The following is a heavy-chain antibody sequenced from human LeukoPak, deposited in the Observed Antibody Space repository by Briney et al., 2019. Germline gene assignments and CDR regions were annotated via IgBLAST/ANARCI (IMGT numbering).Heavy chain of an antibody. V-gene: IGHV3-23*01. CDR2: IGGSGDST. D-gene: IGHD4-23*01. CDR1: GLPLSSQV. Sequence: GGSLSLSSASSGLPLSSQVMSWARHATRKGRDWISTIGGSGDSTYYTDSVKGRFTISRDNSKNTLYLQMNSLRAEDTAVYYCAKDGGPIVVTYDYWGQGTLVTVSS. J-gene: IGHJ4*02. CDR3: AKDGGPIVVTYDY.